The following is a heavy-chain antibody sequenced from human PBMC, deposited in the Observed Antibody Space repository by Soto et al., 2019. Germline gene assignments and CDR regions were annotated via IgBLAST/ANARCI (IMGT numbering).Heavy chain of an antibody. Sequence: VASVKVSCKASGYTFTSYYINWVRQATGQGLEWMGWMNPNSGNTGYAQKFQGRVTMTRNTSISTAYMELSSLRSEDTAVYYCARVGCSSTSCYDWFYPWGQGTLVTVS. CDR1: GYTFTSYY. V-gene: IGHV1-8*01. J-gene: IGHJ5*02. CDR3: ARVGCSSTSCYDWFYP. CDR2: MNPNSGNT. D-gene: IGHD2-2*01.